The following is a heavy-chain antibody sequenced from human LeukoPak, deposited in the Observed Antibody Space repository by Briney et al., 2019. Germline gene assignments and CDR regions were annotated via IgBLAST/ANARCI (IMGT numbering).Heavy chain of an antibody. CDR3: ARGLGATTALASDY. D-gene: IGHD1-26*01. J-gene: IGHJ4*02. CDR2: FYYSGST. Sequence: SETLPLTCTVSGGSISSSSYYWGWIRQPPGKGLEWIGSFYYSGSTYYNPSLKSRVTISADTSKNQFSLKLTSVTAADTAVYYCARGLGATTALASDYWGQGTLATVSS. CDR1: GGSISSSSYY. V-gene: IGHV4-39*01.